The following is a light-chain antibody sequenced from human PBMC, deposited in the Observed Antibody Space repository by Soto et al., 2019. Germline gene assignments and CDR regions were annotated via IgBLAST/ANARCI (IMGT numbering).Light chain of an antibody. CDR2: GAS. Sequence: DIQMTQSPSSLSASVGDRVTMTCRASQTISIYLNWYQKKPGKAPKILLYGASRLRSGVPSRFSADGSGTDFTLTISRVQPEDFATYCCLLSSSTPPYPFGHGNKGDI. V-gene: IGKV1-39*01. J-gene: IGKJ3*01. CDR1: QTISIY. CDR3: LLSSSTPPYP.